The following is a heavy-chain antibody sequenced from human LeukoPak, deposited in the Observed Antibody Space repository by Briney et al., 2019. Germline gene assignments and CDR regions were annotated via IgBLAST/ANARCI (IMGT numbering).Heavy chain of an antibody. CDR2: IYYSGCT. CDR3: ARVGQWFGDVGLDY. Sequence: SETLSLTCTVSGDSVSSSSYHWGWIRQPPGKGLEWIGSIYYSGCTYYNPSLKSRVTISVDTSKNQFSLKLSSVTAADTAVYYCARVGQWFGDVGLDYWGQGTLVTVSS. V-gene: IGHV4-39*07. J-gene: IGHJ4*02. CDR1: GDSVSSSSYH. D-gene: IGHD3-10*01.